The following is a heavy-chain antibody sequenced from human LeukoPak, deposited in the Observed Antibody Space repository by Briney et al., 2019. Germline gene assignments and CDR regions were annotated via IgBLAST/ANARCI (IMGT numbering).Heavy chain of an antibody. Sequence: GGSLRLSCAASGFTFDDYAMHWVRQAPGKGLEWVSGISWNSGSIGYADSVKGRFTISRDNAKNSLYLQMNSLRAEDTALYYCAKDKQGYRGLASAGTPLDYWGQGTLVTVSS. CDR1: GFTFDDYA. D-gene: IGHD6-13*01. CDR3: AKDKQGYRGLASAGTPLDY. CDR2: ISWNSGSI. J-gene: IGHJ4*02. V-gene: IGHV3-9*01.